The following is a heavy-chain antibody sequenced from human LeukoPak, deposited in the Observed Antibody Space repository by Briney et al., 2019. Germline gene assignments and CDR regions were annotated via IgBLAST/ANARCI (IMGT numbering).Heavy chain of an antibody. J-gene: IGHJ4*02. CDR1: GYTFTGYY. D-gene: IGHD5-12*01. CDR2: ISPNSGGT. Sequence: ASVKVSCKASGYTFTGYYMHWVRQAPGQGLEWMGWISPNSGGTNYAQKFQGRVTMTRDTSISTAYMELSRLRSDDTVVYYCARDHEWLYYFDYWGQGTLVTVSS. V-gene: IGHV1-2*02. CDR3: ARDHEWLYYFDY.